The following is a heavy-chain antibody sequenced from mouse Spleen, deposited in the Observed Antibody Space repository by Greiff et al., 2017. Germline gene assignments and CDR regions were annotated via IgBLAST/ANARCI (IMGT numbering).Heavy chain of an antibody. J-gene: IGHJ1*01. CDR3: ARYPPLITTVVAKGWYFDV. CDR2: IDPSDSYT. D-gene: IGHD1-1*01. V-gene: IGHV1-69*01. Sequence: QVQLQQPGAELVMPGASVKLSCKASGYTFTSYWMHWVKQRPGQGLEWIGEIDPSDSYTNYNQKFKGKATLTVDKSSSTAYMQLSSLTSEDSAVYYCARYPPLITTVVAKGWYFDVWGAGTTVTVSS. CDR1: GYTFTSYW.